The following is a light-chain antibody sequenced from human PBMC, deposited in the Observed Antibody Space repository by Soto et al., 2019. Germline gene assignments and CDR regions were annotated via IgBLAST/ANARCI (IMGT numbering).Light chain of an antibody. CDR3: AAWEDSLNGPV. V-gene: IGLV1-44*01. Sequence: QSVLTQPPSASGTPGQRVTISCSGSSSNIGSNTVNWYQQLPGTAPKLLIYSNNQRPSGVPDRFSGSKSGTSASLAISGLQSEEEADYYCAAWEDSLNGPVFVGGTKLTVL. J-gene: IGLJ2*01. CDR1: SSNIGSNT. CDR2: SNN.